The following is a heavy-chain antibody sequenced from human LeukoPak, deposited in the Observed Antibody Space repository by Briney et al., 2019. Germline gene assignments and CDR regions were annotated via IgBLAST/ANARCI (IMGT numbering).Heavy chain of an antibody. Sequence: SETLSLTCTLSGGPISTFYWGWVRQPPGKALEWIGYKSHDGTSKFNPSLQSRVTISVDSSNNHFSLNLKSATAADTAVYYCARVMVLTATSYHAADMWGQGTMVTVSS. V-gene: IGHV4-59*01. CDR2: KSHDGTS. CDR3: ARVMVLTATSYHAADM. CDR1: GGPISTFY. D-gene: IGHD2-21*02. J-gene: IGHJ3*02.